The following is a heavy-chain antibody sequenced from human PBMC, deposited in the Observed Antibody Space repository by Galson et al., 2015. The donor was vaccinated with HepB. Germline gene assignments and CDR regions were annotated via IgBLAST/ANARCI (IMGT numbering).Heavy chain of an antibody. D-gene: IGHD5/OR15-5a*01. CDR2: INHSGST. CDR3: ARGYGRGLRGMDV. V-gene: IGHV4-34*01. Sequence: ETLSLTCAVYGGSFSGYYWSWIRQPPGKGLEWIGEINHSGSTNCNPSLKSRVTISVDTPKNQFSLKLSSVTAADTAVYYCARGYGRGLRGMDVWGQGTTVTVSS. J-gene: IGHJ6*02. CDR1: GGSFSGYY.